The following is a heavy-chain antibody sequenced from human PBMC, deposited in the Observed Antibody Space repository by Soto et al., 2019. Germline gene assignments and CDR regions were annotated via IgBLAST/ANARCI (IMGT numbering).Heavy chain of an antibody. V-gene: IGHV3-30-3*02. J-gene: IGHJ4*02. CDR1: GFTFSNYI. CDR2: ISYDVSNK. D-gene: IGHD6-19*01. CDR3: AKPHSSGWYGFDY. Sequence: PGGSLRLSCAASGFTFSNYIMHWVRQAPGKGLEWVAFISYDVSNKDYADSVKGRFTISRDNSKNTVYLQMNSLRVEDTAVYYCAKPHSSGWYGFDYWGQGTPVTVSS.